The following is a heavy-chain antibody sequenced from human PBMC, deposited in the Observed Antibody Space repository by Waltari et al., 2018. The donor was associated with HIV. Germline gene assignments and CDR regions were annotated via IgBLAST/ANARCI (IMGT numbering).Heavy chain of an antibody. V-gene: IGHV4-59*01. D-gene: IGHD3-22*01. CDR3: ARVRITMIVARPNDAFDI. CDR2: IYYSGST. CDR1: GGSISSYY. J-gene: IGHJ3*02. Sequence: QVQLQESGPGLVKPSETLSLTCTVSGGSISSYYWSWIRQPPGKGLEWIGQIYYSGSTNYNPSLKSRVTISLDTSKNQFALKLSSVTAADTAVYYCARVRITMIVARPNDAFDIWGQGTMVTVSS.